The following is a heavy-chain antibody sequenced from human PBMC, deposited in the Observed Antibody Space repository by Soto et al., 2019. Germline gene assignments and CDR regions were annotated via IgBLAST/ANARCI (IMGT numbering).Heavy chain of an antibody. CDR1: GASISSSY. V-gene: IGHV4-59*08. D-gene: IGHD5-18*01. Sequence: QVQLQESGPGLVKPSETLSLTCTVSGASISSSYWSWIRQPPGKGLEWIGYIYNSGSTTYNPSLKSRVTLSLDPSKSQLSRRLSSVTAANTAVYYCARRYSYGHFDCSGQGTLVTVSS. J-gene: IGHJ4*02. CDR3: ARRYSYGHFDC. CDR2: IYNSGST.